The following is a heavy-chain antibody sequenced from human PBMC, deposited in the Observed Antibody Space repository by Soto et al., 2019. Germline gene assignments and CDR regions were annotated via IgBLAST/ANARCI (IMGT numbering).Heavy chain of an antibody. J-gene: IGHJ4*02. Sequence: EVQLVESGGGLVQPGGSLRVSCVVSGFTLSDYYMDWVRQAPGKGLEWIGRIRSKAKSYRTEYAASVQGRFTISRQDSISTLFLQMNSLETDDTAVYYCARGGTEHLTHYFIDYWGQGTLVTVSS. V-gene: IGHV3-72*01. CDR1: GFTLSDYY. CDR2: IRSKAKSYRT. D-gene: IGHD3-10*01. CDR3: ARGGTEHLTHYFIDY.